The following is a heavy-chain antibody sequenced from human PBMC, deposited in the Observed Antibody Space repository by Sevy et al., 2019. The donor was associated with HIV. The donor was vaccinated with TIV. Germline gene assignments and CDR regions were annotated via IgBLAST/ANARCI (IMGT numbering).Heavy chain of an antibody. Sequence: SETLSITCTVSGGSISTSRYYWGWIRQPPGKGLEWIGSLYSTGSTSYTPSLRSRVIVSADTSKNQFSLKLDSVSAADTAVYYYATPRASGWSEGTGGYLDVRGRGTLVTVSS. J-gene: IGHJ2*01. CDR2: LYSTGST. CDR1: GGSISTSRYY. D-gene: IGHD6-19*01. CDR3: ATPRASGWSEGTGGYLDV. V-gene: IGHV4-39*01.